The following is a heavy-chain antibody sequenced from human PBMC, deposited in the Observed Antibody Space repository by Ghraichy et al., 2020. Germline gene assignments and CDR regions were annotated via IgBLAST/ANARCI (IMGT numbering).Heavy chain of an antibody. CDR3: ARARYYDRSGYYFLLNYFDY. CDR1: GGSISSYY. Sequence: SQTLSLTCTVSGGSISSYYWSWLRQSPEKGLEWIGYIYYSGSTSYNPYLKSRVTISVDTSKNQFSLNLSSVTAADTAVYYCARARYYDRSGYYFLLNYFDYWGQGTLVTVSS. D-gene: IGHD3-22*01. V-gene: IGHV4-59*12. J-gene: IGHJ4*02. CDR2: IYYSGST.